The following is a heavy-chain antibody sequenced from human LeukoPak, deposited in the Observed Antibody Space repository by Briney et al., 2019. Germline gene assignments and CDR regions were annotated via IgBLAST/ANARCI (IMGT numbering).Heavy chain of an antibody. CDR3: AREDSCSSTSCYFAFDI. Sequence: GGSLRLSCAASGFTVSSNYMSWVRQAPGKGLEWVSSISSSSSYIYYADSVKGRFTISRDNAKNSLYLQMNSLRAEDTAVYYCAREDSCSSTSCYFAFDIWGQGTMVTVSS. CDR2: ISSSSSYI. D-gene: IGHD2-2*01. V-gene: IGHV3-21*01. J-gene: IGHJ3*02. CDR1: GFTVSSNY.